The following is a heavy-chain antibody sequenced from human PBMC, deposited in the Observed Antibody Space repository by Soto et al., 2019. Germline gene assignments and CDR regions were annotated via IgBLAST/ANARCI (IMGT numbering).Heavy chain of an antibody. CDR3: AKGPRSASGYYYMDV. CDR2: LSYAGDT. V-gene: IGHV3-13*01. D-gene: IGHD3-10*01. CDR1: GLTLSTYD. J-gene: IGHJ6*03. Sequence: GGSLRLSCAASGLTLSTYDMHWVRQATGKGLEWVAGLSYAGDTYYPGSVKGRFTVSRESAKNSLYLQMNSLTAGDTAVYYCAKGPRSASGYYYMDVWGKGTTVTVSS.